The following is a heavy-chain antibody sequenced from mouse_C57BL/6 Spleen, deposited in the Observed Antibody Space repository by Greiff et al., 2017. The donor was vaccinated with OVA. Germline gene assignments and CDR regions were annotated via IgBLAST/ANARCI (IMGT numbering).Heavy chain of an antibody. Sequence: LVESGPELVKPGASVKISCKASGYAFSSSWMNWVKQRPGKGLEWIGRIYPGDGDTNYNGKFKGKATLTADKSSSTAYMQLSSLTSEDSAVYFCARSEDYFAYWGQGTLVTVSA. V-gene: IGHV1-82*01. CDR3: ARSEDYFAY. J-gene: IGHJ3*01. CDR1: GYAFSSSW. D-gene: IGHD2-4*01. CDR2: IYPGDGDT.